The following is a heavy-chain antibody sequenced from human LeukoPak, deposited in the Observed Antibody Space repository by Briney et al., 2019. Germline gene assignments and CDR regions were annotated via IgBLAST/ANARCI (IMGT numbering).Heavy chain of an antibody. CDR3: ARIWYFGDNNWRYFDY. Sequence: PGGSLRLSCAASGFSFSNYWMSWVRQAPGKGLEWVANIDPHGSETQYVGSVKGRFTTSRDNAKNSLYVQMNSLRAEDTAIYYCARIWYFGDNNWRYFDYWGQGTLVTVA. V-gene: IGHV3-7*01. CDR1: GFSFSNYW. D-gene: IGHD1-1*01. J-gene: IGHJ4*03. CDR2: IDPHGSET.